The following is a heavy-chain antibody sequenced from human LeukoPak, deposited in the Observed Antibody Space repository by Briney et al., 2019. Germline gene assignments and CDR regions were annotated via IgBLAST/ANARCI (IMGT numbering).Heavy chain of an antibody. CDR2: ITSSSSYI. CDR1: GFTFSSYS. J-gene: IGHJ4*02. CDR3: ARGRSGWYHNFAY. Sequence: NPGGSLRLSCAASGFTFSSYSMNWVRQAPGKGLEWVSSITSSSSYIYYADSVKGRFTISRDNAKNSLYLQRNSLRAEATAVYYCARGRSGWYHNFAYWGQGTLVTVSS. V-gene: IGHV3-21*01. D-gene: IGHD6-19*01.